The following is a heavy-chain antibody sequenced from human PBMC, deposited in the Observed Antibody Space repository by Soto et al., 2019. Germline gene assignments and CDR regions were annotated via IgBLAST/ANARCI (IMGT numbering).Heavy chain of an antibody. CDR3: APQSYDSSGGGDY. J-gene: IGHJ4*02. V-gene: IGHV4-39*01. D-gene: IGHD3-22*01. CDR2: IYYSGST. CDR1: GGSISSSSYY. Sequence: QLQLQESGPGLVKPSETLSLTCTVSGGSISSSSYYWGWIRQPPGKGLEWIGSIYYSGSTYYNPSLKSRVTISVDTYKNQFSLKLSSVTAADTAVYYCAPQSYDSSGGGDYWGQGTLVTGSP.